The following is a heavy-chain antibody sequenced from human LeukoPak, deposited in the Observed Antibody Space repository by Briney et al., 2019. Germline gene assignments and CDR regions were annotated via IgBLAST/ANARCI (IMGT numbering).Heavy chain of an antibody. CDR2: VHSSGDT. D-gene: IGHD6-19*01. CDR3: ARGRIYNSGRPDY. J-gene: IGHJ4*02. CDR1: GGSVSSYY. Sequence: SETLSLTCTVSGGSVSSYYCSWIRQPPGKGLEWIGYVHSSGDTNYNPSLRNRVTISVDTSKNQFSLKLSSVTAADTAVYYCARGRIYNSGRPDYWGQGTLVTVSS. V-gene: IGHV4-59*02.